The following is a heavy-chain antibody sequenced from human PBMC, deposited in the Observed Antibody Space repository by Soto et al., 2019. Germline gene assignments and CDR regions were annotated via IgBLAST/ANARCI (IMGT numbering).Heavy chain of an antibody. Sequence: ASVKVSCKASGYTFTSYGISWVRQAPGQGLEWMGWISAYNGNTNYAQKLQGRVTMTTDTSTSTAYMELRSLRSDDTAVYYCAREITLDSGSYMEYFGCLGQGTLVTVSS. J-gene: IGHJ4*02. CDR3: AREITLDSGSYMEYFGC. D-gene: IGHD1-26*01. V-gene: IGHV1-18*04. CDR1: GYTFTSYG. CDR2: ISAYNGNT.